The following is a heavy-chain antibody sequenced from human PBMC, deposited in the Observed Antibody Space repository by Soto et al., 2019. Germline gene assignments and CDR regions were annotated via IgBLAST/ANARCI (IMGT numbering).Heavy chain of an antibody. CDR3: AKDHLDFWSGYQKNNYFDYFEY. CDR2: ISYDGSKK. CDR1: GFTLSSYA. V-gene: IGHV3-30*18. Sequence: QVQLVESGGGVVQPGRSLRLSCAASGFTLSSYAMHWVRQAPGKGLEWVAVISYDGSKKYYVDSVRGRFTISRDNSKNTLYLQMNSLRAEDTAVYYCAKDHLDFWSGYQKNNYFDYFEYWGQGTLVTVSS. D-gene: IGHD3-3*01. J-gene: IGHJ4*02.